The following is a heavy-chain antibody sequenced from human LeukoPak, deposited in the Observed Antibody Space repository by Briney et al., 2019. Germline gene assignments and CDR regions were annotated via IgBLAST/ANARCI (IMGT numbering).Heavy chain of an antibody. CDR1: GGSISSYY. D-gene: IGHD5-12*01. CDR3: ARVSGYDWESSYDY. J-gene: IGHJ4*02. V-gene: IGHV4-59*01. Sequence: PSETLSLTRTVSGGSISSYYWSWIRQPPGKGLEWIGYIYYSGSTNYNPYLKSRVTISVDTSKNQFSLKLSSVAAADTAVYYCARVSGYDWESSYDYWGQGTLVTVSS. CDR2: IYYSGST.